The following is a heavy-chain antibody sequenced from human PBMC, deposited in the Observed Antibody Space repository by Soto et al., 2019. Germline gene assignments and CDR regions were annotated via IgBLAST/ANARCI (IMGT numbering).Heavy chain of an antibody. CDR1: GYTFTSYD. CDR3: ASNLAYGDGPFDI. CDR2: MNPNSGNP. D-gene: IGHD4-17*01. V-gene: IGHV1-8*01. J-gene: IGHJ3*02. Sequence: QVQLVQSGAEVKKPGASVKVSCKASGYTFTSYDINWVRQATGQGLEWRGWMNPNSGNPGYAQKFQGNVTLPTNTSISTAYMELSSLRSEDTAVYYCASNLAYGDGPFDIWGQGTMVTVSS.